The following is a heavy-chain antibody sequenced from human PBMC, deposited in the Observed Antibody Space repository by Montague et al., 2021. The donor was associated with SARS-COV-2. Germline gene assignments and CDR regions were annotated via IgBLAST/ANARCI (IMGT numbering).Heavy chain of an antibody. J-gene: IGHJ4*01. CDR1: GDSVSTNSGT. CDR2: TYYRSEWYS. D-gene: IGHD2-15*01. Sequence: CAISGDSVSTNSGTWNWLRLSPSRGLEWLGRTYYRSEWYSDYSVSVKSRISINPVTSKNQFSLQLNSVTPEDTAVYYCARAERGSCGGGNCYQYFFNYWGQGTLVTVSS. V-gene: IGHV6-1*01. CDR3: ARAERGSCGGGNCYQYFFNY.